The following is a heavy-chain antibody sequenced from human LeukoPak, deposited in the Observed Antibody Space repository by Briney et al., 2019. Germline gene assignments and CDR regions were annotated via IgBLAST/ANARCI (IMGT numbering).Heavy chain of an antibody. D-gene: IGHD4-17*01. V-gene: IGHV4-31*03. CDR2: IYYSGST. J-gene: IGHJ6*02. Sequence: SETLSLTCTVSGGSISSGDYYWSWIRQHPGKGLEWIGYIYYSGSTYYNPSLKSRVTISVDTSKNQFSLKLSSVTAADTAVYYCACGDYVNNYGMDVWGQGTTVTVSS. CDR3: ACGDYVNNYGMDV. CDR1: GGSISSGDYY.